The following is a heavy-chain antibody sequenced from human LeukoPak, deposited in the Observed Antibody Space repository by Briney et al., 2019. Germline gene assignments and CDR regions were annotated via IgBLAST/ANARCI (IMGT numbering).Heavy chain of an antibody. CDR2: IYTSGST. CDR3: ARDRSSGWYGGYYFDY. V-gene: IGHV4-4*07. Sequence: PSETLSLTCTVSGGSISSYYWSWIRQPAGKGLEWIGRIYTSGSTNYNPSLKSRVTISVDTSKNQFSLKLSSVTAADTAVYYCARDRSSGWYGGYYFDYWGQGTLVTVSS. J-gene: IGHJ4*02. CDR1: GGSISSYY. D-gene: IGHD6-19*01.